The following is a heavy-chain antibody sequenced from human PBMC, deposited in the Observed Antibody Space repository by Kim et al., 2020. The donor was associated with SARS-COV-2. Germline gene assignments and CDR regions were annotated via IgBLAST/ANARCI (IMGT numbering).Heavy chain of an antibody. CDR3: ARSITMVQGLPFEY. D-gene: IGHD3-10*01. J-gene: IGHJ4*02. V-gene: IGHV4-34*01. Sequence: YNPSLKSRVIISVDTTKNQISLKLTSVTAADTAVYYCARSITMVQGLPFEYWGQGTMVTASS.